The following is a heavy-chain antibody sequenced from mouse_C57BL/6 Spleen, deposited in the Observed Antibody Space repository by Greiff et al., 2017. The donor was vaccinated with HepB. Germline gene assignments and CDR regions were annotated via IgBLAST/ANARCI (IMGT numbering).Heavy chain of an antibody. D-gene: IGHD2-5*01. CDR2: ISDGGSYT. Sequence: EVQLVESGGGLVKPGGSLKLSCAASGFIFSSYAMSWVRQTPEKRLEWVATISDGGSYTYYPDNVKGRFTISRDNAKNNLYLQMSHLKSEDTAMYYCARGGPTIVTTWYFDVWGTGTTVTVSS. V-gene: IGHV5-4*01. J-gene: IGHJ1*03. CDR1: GFIFSSYA. CDR3: ARGGPTIVTTWYFDV.